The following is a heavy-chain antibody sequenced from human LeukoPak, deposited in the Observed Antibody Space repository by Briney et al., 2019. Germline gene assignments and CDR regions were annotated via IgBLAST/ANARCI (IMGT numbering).Heavy chain of an antibody. CDR1: GYSISSGYY. CDR2: IYHSGRT. J-gene: IGHJ4*02. CDR3: ARPEGGWELQPIDY. Sequence: PSETLSLTCTVSGYSISSGYYWGWIRQPPGKGLEWIGSIYHSGRTFYNPSLKSRVTISVDTSKNQFSLKLTSVTAADTAVYYCARPEGGWELQPIDYWGQGTLVTVSS. V-gene: IGHV4-38-2*02. D-gene: IGHD1-26*01.